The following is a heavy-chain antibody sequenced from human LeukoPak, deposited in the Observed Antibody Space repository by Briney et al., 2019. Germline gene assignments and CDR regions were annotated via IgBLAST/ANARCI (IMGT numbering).Heavy chain of an antibody. Sequence: PSETLSLTCAVSGYSISSGYYWGWIRQPPGKGLEWIGSIYHSGSTYYNPSLKSRVTISVDTSKNQFSLKLSSVTAADTAVYYCARVIFGVVITQSRPQRRPYYMDVWGKGTTVTVSS. CDR3: ARVIFGVVITQSRPQRRPYYMDV. D-gene: IGHD3-3*01. J-gene: IGHJ6*03. CDR2: IYHSGST. CDR1: GYSISSGYY. V-gene: IGHV4-38-2*01.